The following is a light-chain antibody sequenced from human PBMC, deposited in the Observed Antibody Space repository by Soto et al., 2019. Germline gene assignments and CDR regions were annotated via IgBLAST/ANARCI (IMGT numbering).Light chain of an antibody. Sequence: EIVLTQSPATLSLSPGERAALSCRASQSISSSYLGWYQQKPGQAPRLLIYGASSRSTGFPDRFSGSGSGTDFTLTISRLEPEDFAVYYCQQYGSSPWTFGQGTKVDIK. CDR1: QSISSSY. J-gene: IGKJ1*01. CDR2: GAS. CDR3: QQYGSSPWT. V-gene: IGKV3-20*01.